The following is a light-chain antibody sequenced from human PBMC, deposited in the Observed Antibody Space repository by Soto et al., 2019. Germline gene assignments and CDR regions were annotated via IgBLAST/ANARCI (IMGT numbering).Light chain of an antibody. CDR3: KQYNSYSWT. Sequence: DIQMTQSPSTLSASVGDRVTITCRASQSISSWLAWYQQKPGKAPKLLIYDASSLESGVTTMFSGSGSGTEFTLTNSSLQPDDFATYYCKQYNSYSWTFGQGTKVEIK. CDR1: QSISSW. V-gene: IGKV1-5*01. J-gene: IGKJ1*01. CDR2: DAS.